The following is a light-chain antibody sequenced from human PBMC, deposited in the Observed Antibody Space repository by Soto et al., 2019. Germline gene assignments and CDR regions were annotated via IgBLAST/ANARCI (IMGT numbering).Light chain of an antibody. CDR1: QGISSA. Sequence: GDRVTITCRASQGISSALAWYQQKPGKATKLLIYDASSLESGVPSRFSGSGSGTDFTLTISSRQPEDFVTYYCQQFNRYPLTFGGGTKVEIK. CDR2: DAS. CDR3: QQFNRYPLT. J-gene: IGKJ4*01. V-gene: IGKV1-13*02.